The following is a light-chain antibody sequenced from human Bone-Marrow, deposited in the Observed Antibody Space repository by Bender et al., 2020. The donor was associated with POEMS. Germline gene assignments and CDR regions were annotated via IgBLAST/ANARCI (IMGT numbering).Light chain of an antibody. Sequence: QSVLTQPPSVSGAPGQRVTISCTGSSSNFGAGYDVHWYQQLPGTAPKLLIYANSNRPSGVPDRFSGSNSASLTISGVKTEDEADYYCQSYDTSYRVFGGGTKLTVL. CDR3: QSYDTSYRV. CDR2: ANS. CDR1: SSNFGAGYD. V-gene: IGLV1-40*01. J-gene: IGLJ3*02.